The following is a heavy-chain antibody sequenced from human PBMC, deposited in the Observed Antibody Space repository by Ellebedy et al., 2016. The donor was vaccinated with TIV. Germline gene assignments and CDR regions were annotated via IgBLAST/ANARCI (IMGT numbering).Heavy chain of an antibody. CDR1: GGSFSGYY. CDR2: INHSGST. D-gene: IGHD6-6*01. Sequence: SETLSLXCAVYGGSFSGYYWSWIRQPPGKGLEWIGEINHSGSTNYNPSLKSRVTISVDTSKNQFSLKLSSVTAADTAVYYCAGQREAARRSVDYWGQGTLVTVSS. V-gene: IGHV4-34*01. CDR3: AGQREAARRSVDY. J-gene: IGHJ4*02.